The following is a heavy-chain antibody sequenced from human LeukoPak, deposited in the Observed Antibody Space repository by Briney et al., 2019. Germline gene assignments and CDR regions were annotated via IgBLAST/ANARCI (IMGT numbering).Heavy chain of an antibody. CDR3: AKVDDYYGSGSYLVDS. CDR1: GLTFSSHA. Sequence: GGSLRPSCAASGLTFSSHAMSWVRQAPGKGLEWVSGISGSGGSTYYADSLKGRFTISRDNSKNTLDLQMNSLRTDDTAVYYCAKVDDYYGSGSYLVDSWGQGTLVTVSS. J-gene: IGHJ4*02. CDR2: ISGSGGST. V-gene: IGHV3-23*01. D-gene: IGHD3-10*01.